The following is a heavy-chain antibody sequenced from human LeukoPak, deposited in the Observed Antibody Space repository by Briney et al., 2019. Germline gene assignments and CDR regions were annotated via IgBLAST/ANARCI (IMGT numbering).Heavy chain of an antibody. V-gene: IGHV4-38-2*02. D-gene: IGHD6-13*01. CDR2: INHSWST. Sequence: SETLSLTCTVSGYSISNNFYWAWIRQSPGQGLEWIVSINHSWSTYYNPSLKSRVTISVDTSKNQFSLKLTSVTAADTAVYYCSSWYIGSDAFDIWGQGTMVTVSS. CDR3: SSWYIGSDAFDI. CDR1: GYSISNNFY. J-gene: IGHJ3*02.